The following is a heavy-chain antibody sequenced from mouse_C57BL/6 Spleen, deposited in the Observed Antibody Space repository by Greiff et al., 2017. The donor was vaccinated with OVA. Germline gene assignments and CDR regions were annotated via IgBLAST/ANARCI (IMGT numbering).Heavy chain of an antibody. Sequence: VQLKESGPELVKPGASVKISCKASGYSFTDYNMNWVKQSNGKSLEWIGVINPNYGTTSYNQKFKGKATLTVDQSSSTAYMQLNSLTSEDSAVYYCGGAQAWAWFAYWGQGTLVTVSA. D-gene: IGHD3-2*02. CDR1: GYSFTDYN. CDR3: GGAQAWAWFAY. V-gene: IGHV1-39*01. J-gene: IGHJ3*01. CDR2: INPNYGTT.